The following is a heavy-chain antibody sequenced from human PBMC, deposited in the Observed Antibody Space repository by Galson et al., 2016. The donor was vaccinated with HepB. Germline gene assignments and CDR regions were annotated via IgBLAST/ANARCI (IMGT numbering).Heavy chain of an antibody. Sequence: SVKVSCKASGYTFTSYAISWVRQAPGQGLEWVGWVSAYSGNTNYAQKVQGRVTMTTDTSTSTAYMELRSLRSDDTAVYYCAREVWRNYYGSGSYYEIDYWGQGTLVTVSS. D-gene: IGHD3-10*01. J-gene: IGHJ4*02. CDR1: GYTFTSYA. CDR2: VSAYSGNT. CDR3: AREVWRNYYGSGSYYEIDY. V-gene: IGHV1-18*01.